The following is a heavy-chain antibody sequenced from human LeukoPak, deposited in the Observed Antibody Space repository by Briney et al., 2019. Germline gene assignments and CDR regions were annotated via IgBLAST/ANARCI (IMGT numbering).Heavy chain of an antibody. V-gene: IGHV4-30-4*08. CDR3: ARAHDCSGGSCYSGWFDP. Sequence: SETLSLTCIVSGGSISSGDYYWRWLRQPPGKGLEWLGYIYYSGSTYYNPSLKSRVTISVDTSKNQFSLKLSSVTAADTAVYYCARAHDCSGGSCYSGWFDPWGQGTLVTVSS. J-gene: IGHJ5*02. CDR1: GGSISSGDYY. CDR2: IYYSGST. D-gene: IGHD2-15*01.